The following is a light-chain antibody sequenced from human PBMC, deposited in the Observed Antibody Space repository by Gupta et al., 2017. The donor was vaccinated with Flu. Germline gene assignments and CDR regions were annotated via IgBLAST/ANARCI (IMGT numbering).Light chain of an antibody. CDR3: QQDTNWPVT. Sequence: PATLSLSPGDTATRSCRASQRISDNFACHQQNGGQPPRLLIYGASTTATGLPARFSGSGSGTDFTLTISVRPSEDFAIYYCQQDTNWPVTFGGGTKVE. CDR1: QRISDN. J-gene: IGKJ4*01. V-gene: IGKV3-15*01. CDR2: GAS.